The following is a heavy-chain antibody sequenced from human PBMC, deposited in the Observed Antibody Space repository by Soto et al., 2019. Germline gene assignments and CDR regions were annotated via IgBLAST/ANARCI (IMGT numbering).Heavy chain of an antibody. CDR1: GGSIRRGEYY. V-gene: IGHV4-30-4*01. D-gene: IGHD3-10*01. Sequence: TSETLSLTCTVSGGSIRRGEYYWSWIRQPPGKGLEWIGYIFSSDITYYNPSLKSRVRISVDTSKNYFSLKVNSVTAADTAVYFCARSWLPPEVFFDHWGQGTLVTVS. CDR2: IFSSDIT. CDR3: ARSWLPPEVFFDH. J-gene: IGHJ4*02.